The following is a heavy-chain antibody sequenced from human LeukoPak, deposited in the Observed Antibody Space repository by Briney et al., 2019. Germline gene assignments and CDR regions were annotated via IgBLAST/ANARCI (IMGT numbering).Heavy chain of an antibody. CDR1: GYTFTGYY. Sequence: GASVKVSCKASGYTFTGYYMHWVRQAPGQGLEWMGWINPNSGGTNYAQKFQGRVTMTRDTSISTAYMELSRLRSDDTAVYYCARVPPRGYYDYYYHYYGMDVWGQGTTVTVSS. D-gene: IGHD3-22*01. CDR3: ARVPPRGYYDYYYHYYGMDV. J-gene: IGHJ6*02. CDR2: INPNSGGT. V-gene: IGHV1-2*02.